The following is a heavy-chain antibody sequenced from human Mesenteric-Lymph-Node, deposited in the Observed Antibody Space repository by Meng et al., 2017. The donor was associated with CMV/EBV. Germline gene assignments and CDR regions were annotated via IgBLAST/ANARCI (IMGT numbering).Heavy chain of an antibody. CDR1: GFTFSDYY. CDR2: ISSSGSTI. CDR3: ASTGGYSIAEYFQH. J-gene: IGHJ1*01. Sequence: GESLKISCAASGFTFSDYYMSWIRQAPGKGLEWVSYISSSGSTIYYADSVKGRFTISRDNAKNSLYLQMNSLRAEDTAVYYCASTGGYSIAEYFQHWGQGTLVTVSS. D-gene: IGHD3-22*01. V-gene: IGHV3-11*04.